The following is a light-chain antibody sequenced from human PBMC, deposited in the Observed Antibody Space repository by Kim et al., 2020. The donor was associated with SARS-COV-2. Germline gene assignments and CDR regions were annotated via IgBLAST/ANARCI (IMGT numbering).Light chain of an antibody. V-gene: IGLV6-57*03. CDR2: EDS. CDR1: SGNIADNY. Sequence: GNTITISFPRTSGNIADNYVQWDQQRPGSAPTIVIYEDSERPSGVPDRFSGSIDTSSSSASLTISGLKTEDEADYYCQSYDISNVIFGGGTQLTVL. J-gene: IGLJ2*01. CDR3: QSYDISNVI.